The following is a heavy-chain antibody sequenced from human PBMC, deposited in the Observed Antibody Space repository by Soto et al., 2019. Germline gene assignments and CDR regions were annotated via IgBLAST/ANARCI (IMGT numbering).Heavy chain of an antibody. CDR3: VRYCSSTLCNGVATRTFDY. CDR1: GFTFDDYA. Sequence: EVQLVESGGGSVQPGRSLRLSCAASGFTFDDYAMHWVRQAPGKGLEWVSGISWNSGSIGYADSVKGRFTISRDNTRNSLYLQMNSLRDEDTALYYCVRYCSSTLCNGVATRTFDYWGQGTLVTVSS. CDR2: ISWNSGSI. J-gene: IGHJ4*02. D-gene: IGHD2-2*01. V-gene: IGHV3-9*01.